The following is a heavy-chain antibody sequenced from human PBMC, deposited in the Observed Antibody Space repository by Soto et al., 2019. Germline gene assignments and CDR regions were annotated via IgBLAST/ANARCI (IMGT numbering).Heavy chain of an antibody. V-gene: IGHV4-4*02. J-gene: IGHJ6*02. CDR3: ARVSGSYYYGMDV. Sequence: PSETLSLTCAVSGGSISSSNWWSWVRQPPGKGMEWIGEIYHSGSTNYNPSLKSRVTISVDKSKNQFSLKLSSVTVADTAVYYCARVSGSYYYGMDVWGQGTTVTVSS. CDR2: IYHSGST. CDR1: GGSISSSNW.